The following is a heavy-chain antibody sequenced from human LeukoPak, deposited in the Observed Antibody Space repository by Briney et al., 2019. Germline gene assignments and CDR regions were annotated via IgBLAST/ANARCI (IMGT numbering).Heavy chain of an antibody. CDR1: GYTFSDYY. V-gene: IGHV1-69-2*01. Sequence: ATVKISCKASGYTFSDYYMHWVKYAPGKGLEWMGRIDAEDGQTIYAEKCQGRVAITADTSTDTAYMELTSLRSEDTAVYYCTTDRVDRSFDLWGKGTAVSVSS. J-gene: IGHJ6*04. CDR3: TTDRVDRSFDL. D-gene: IGHD3-10*01. CDR2: IDAEDGQT.